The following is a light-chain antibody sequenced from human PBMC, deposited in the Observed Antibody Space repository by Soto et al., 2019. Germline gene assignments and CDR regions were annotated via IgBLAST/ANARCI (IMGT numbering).Light chain of an antibody. V-gene: IGLV2-11*01. Sequence: QSALTQPRSVSGSPGQSVTISCTGTSSDVGGYNYVSWYQQHPGKAPKLMISDVSKRPSGVPDRFSGSKSGNTVSLTISGLQAEDEADYYCCSSAGTYTSVFGGGTKLTVL. J-gene: IGLJ3*02. CDR3: CSSAGTYTSV. CDR2: DVS. CDR1: SSDVGGYNY.